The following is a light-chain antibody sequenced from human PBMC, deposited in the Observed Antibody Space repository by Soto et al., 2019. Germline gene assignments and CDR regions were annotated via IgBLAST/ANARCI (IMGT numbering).Light chain of an antibody. Sequence: QSVLTQPASVSGSPGQSITISCTGTSSDVGSYNLVSWYQQHPGKAPKLMIYEGSKRPSGVSNRFSGSKSGNTASLTISGLQAENEADYSWCSNAATFVFRGGSKVTV. CDR2: EGS. CDR3: CSNAATFV. J-gene: IGLJ2*01. V-gene: IGLV2-23*01. CDR1: SSDVGSYNL.